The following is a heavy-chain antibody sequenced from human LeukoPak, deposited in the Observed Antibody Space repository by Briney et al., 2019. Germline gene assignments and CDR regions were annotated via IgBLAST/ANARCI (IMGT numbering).Heavy chain of an antibody. V-gene: IGHV4-34*01. J-gene: IGHJ6*02. CDR1: VGSFSGYY. D-gene: IGHD6-13*01. CDR3: AKDSSSWQTKYYYYYYGMDV. CDR2: IYHSGST. Sequence: PSETLSLTCAVYVGSFSGYYWSWIRQPPGKGLEWIGEIYHSGSTNYNPSLKSRVTISVDTSKNQFSLKLSSVTAADTAVYYCAKDSSSWQTKYYYYYYGMDVWGQGTTVTVSS.